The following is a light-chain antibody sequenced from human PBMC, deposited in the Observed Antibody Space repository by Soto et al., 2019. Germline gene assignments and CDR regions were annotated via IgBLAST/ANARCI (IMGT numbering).Light chain of an antibody. J-gene: IGLJ1*01. CDR3: FSHRGGDSHV. V-gene: IGLV2-14*01. CDR2: GVT. Sequence: QSALTQPASVSGSPGQSITISCTGTSSVVGAYNYVSWYQQYPGKAPKLMIYGVTNRPSGVSNRFSGSKTGNTASLTISGLQAEDEADYYCFSHRGGDSHVFGTGTKLTVL. CDR1: SSVVGAYNY.